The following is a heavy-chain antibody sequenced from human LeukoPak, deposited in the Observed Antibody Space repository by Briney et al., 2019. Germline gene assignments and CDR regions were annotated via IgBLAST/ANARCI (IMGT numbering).Heavy chain of an antibody. D-gene: IGHD3-22*01. CDR3: AKGSYYDSSGSFYFDY. Sequence: GGSLRLSCAASGFTFSSYAMSWVRQAPGKGLEWVSGISGSGDSTYYADSVKGRFTISRDNSKNTLYVQVDSLGTEDTAAYYCAKGSYYDSSGSFYFDYWGQGTLVTVSS. CDR2: ISGSGDST. V-gene: IGHV3-23*01. CDR1: GFTFSSYA. J-gene: IGHJ4*02.